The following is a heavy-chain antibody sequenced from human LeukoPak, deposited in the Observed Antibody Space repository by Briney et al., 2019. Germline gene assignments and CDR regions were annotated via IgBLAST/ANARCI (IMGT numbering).Heavy chain of an antibody. CDR1: EYTFTNYD. D-gene: IGHD3-16*01. V-gene: IGHV1-8*01. Sequence: ASVKVSCKASEYTFTNYDINWVRQATGQGLEWMGWINPNSGNTGYTQRFQGRVTMTRNTSLSTAYMELTSLKSEDTAAYYCARSLGTYWGKDFLNWFDPWGQGTLVTVSS. J-gene: IGHJ5*02. CDR2: INPNSGNT. CDR3: ARSLGTYWGKDFLNWFDP.